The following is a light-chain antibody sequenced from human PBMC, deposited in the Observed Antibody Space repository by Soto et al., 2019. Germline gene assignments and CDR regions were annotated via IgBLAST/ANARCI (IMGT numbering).Light chain of an antibody. V-gene: IGLV2-14*03. CDR3: GSYTTSSNYV. CDR2: DVS. J-gene: IGLJ1*01. CDR1: TSDIGRYNF. Sequence: QSVLTQPASVSGSPGQSITISCTGTTSDIGRYNFVSWYQQHPGKAPKLIIYDVSHRPSGVSHRFSGSKSGNTASLTISGLQDEYEADYYCGSYTTSSNYVFGTGTKLTVL.